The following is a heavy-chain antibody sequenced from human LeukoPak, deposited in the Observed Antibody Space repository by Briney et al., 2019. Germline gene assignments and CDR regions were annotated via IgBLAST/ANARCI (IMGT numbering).Heavy chain of an antibody. Sequence: ASVKVSCKASGGTFSSYAISWVRQAPGQGLEWMGWISAYNGNTNYAQKLQGRVTMTTDTSTSTAYMELRSLRSDDTAVYYCARQGGPYILDAFDIWGQGTMVTVSS. D-gene: IGHD3-16*01. CDR3: ARQGGPYILDAFDI. CDR1: GGTFSSYA. V-gene: IGHV1-18*01. CDR2: ISAYNGNT. J-gene: IGHJ3*02.